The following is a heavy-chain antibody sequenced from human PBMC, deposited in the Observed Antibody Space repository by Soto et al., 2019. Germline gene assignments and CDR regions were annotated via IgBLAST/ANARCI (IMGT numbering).Heavy chain of an antibody. CDR3: AHTRYRKWFGELRPDYYYYGMDV. D-gene: IGHD3-10*01. CDR1: GFSLSTSGVG. J-gene: IGHJ6*02. Sequence: SGPTLVNPTQTLTLTCTFSGFSLSTSGVGVGWIRQPPGKALEWLALIYWNDDKRYSPSLKSRLTITKDTSKNQVVLTMTNMDPVDTATYYCAHTRYRKWFGELRPDYYYYGMDVWGQGTTVTVSS. CDR2: IYWNDDK. V-gene: IGHV2-5*01.